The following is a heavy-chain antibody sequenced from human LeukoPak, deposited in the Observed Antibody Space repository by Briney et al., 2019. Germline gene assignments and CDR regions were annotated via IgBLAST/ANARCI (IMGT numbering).Heavy chain of an antibody. J-gene: IGHJ4*02. Sequence: PSETLSLTCAVYGGSFSGYYWIWIRQPPGKGLEWIGEINHSGSTNYNPSLKSRVTISVDTSKNQFSLKLSSVTAADTAVYYCARGLFDYWGQGTLVTVSS. CDR2: INHSGST. V-gene: IGHV4-34*01. CDR3: ARGLFDY. CDR1: GGSFSGYY.